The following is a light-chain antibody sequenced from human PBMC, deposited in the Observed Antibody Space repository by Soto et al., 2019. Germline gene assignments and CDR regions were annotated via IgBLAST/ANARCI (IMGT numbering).Light chain of an antibody. CDR2: AAS. J-gene: IGKJ4*01. CDR1: QSISSY. V-gene: IGKV1-39*01. CDR3: QQSYSTPLT. Sequence: DIQMTQSPSSLSASVGDRVTITCRASQSISSYLNWYQQKPGKAPKLLIYAASSLQSGVPSRFSGSGSGTDFTLTISSMQPEALATYYCQQSYSTPLTFGGGTKVDIK.